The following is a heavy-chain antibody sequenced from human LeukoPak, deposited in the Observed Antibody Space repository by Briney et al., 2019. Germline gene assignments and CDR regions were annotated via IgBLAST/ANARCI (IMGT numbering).Heavy chain of an antibody. J-gene: IGHJ4*02. CDR1: GYTFTIYG. CDR2: ISAYNGNT. CDR3: ARVPSSGSYYGY. D-gene: IGHD1-26*01. V-gene: IGHV1-18*01. Sequence: GASVTVSFKASGYTFTIYGISWVRQAPGQGLEWMGWISAYNGNTNYAQKLQGRVTMTTDTSTSTAYMELRSLRSDDTAVYYCARVPSSGSYYGYWGQGTLVTVSS.